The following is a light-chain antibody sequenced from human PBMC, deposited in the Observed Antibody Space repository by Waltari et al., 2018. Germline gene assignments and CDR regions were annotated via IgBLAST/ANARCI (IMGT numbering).Light chain of an antibody. V-gene: IGKV3-11*01. J-gene: IGKJ4*01. CDR3: QQRTNWPPALT. CDR1: HYISTY. CDR2: DAS. Sequence: EIVLTQSPVTLSLSPGERATLSCRASHYISTYLTRYQQKPGQAPRLLIYDASNRATGIPARFSGSGSGTDFTLTISSLEPEDFAVYYCQQRTNWPPALTFGGGTKVEI.